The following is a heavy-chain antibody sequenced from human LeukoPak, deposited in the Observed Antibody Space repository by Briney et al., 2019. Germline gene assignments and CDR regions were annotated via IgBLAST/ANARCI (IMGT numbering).Heavy chain of an antibody. CDR3: AKVGHGDYVYYYYGMDV. V-gene: IGHV3-23*01. CDR1: GFTFSSYA. D-gene: IGHD4-17*01. CDR2: ISGSGGST. Sequence: GGSLRLSCAASGFTFSSYAMSWVRQAPGKGLEWVSAISGSGGSTNYADSVKGRFTISRDNSKNTLYLQMNSLRAEDTAVYYCAKVGHGDYVYYYYGMDVWGQGTTVTVSS. J-gene: IGHJ6*02.